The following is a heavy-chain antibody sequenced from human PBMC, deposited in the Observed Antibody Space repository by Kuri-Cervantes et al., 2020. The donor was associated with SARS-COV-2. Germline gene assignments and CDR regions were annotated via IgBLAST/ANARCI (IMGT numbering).Heavy chain of an antibody. CDR2: ISGSGGST. CDR3: ATGMVRGVIQSYYYGMDV. Sequence: GGSMSPSSDVSGLIFSDYAIDWVRQAPGKGLEWVSPISGSGGSTYYADSVKGRLTISRDNSKNTLYLQMNSLRVEDTAVYYCATGMVRGVIQSYYYGMDVWGQGTTVTVSS. V-gene: IGHV3-23*01. D-gene: IGHD3-10*01. J-gene: IGHJ6*02. CDR1: GLIFSDYA.